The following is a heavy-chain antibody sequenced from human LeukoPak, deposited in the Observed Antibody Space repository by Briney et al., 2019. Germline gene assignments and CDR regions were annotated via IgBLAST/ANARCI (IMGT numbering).Heavy chain of an antibody. CDR3: AGRPDTAVVPIFDY. V-gene: IGHV1-2*02. CDR1: GYTFTGYY. CDR2: INPNSGGT. J-gene: IGHJ4*02. Sequence: ASVKVSCKASGYTFTGYYVHWVRQAPGQGLDWMGWINPNSGGTNYAQKFQGRATMTGDASISTAYMELNRLSSDDTAIYYCAGRPDTAVVPIFDYWGQGTLVTVSS. D-gene: IGHD5-18*01.